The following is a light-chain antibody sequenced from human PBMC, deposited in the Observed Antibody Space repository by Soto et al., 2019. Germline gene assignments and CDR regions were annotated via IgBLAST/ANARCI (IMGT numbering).Light chain of an antibody. V-gene: IGKV3-20*01. CDR3: QQYGSSPIT. CDR1: QSVSSSY. Sequence: DIVLTQSPAPLSLSPGERATLSCRSSQSVSSSYLAWYQQKPGQAPRLLIYGASSRATGIPDRFSGSGSGTDFTLTISRLEPEDFAVYYCQQYGSSPITLGQGTRLEIK. CDR2: GAS. J-gene: IGKJ5*01.